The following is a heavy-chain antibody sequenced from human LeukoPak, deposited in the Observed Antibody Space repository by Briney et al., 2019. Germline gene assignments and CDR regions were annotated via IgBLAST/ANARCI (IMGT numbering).Heavy chain of an antibody. CDR2: ISGSGGDR. CDR3: AKAPVTTCRGAFCYPFDY. Sequence: PGGSLRLSCAASGFTFSSYAMSWVRQAPGKGLEWVSAISGSGGDRYYADSVKGRFTISRDSSKNTLFLQMNRLRPEDAAVYYCAKAPVTTCRGAFCYPFDYWGLGTLVTVSS. CDR1: GFTFSSYA. D-gene: IGHD2-15*01. J-gene: IGHJ4*02. V-gene: IGHV3-23*01.